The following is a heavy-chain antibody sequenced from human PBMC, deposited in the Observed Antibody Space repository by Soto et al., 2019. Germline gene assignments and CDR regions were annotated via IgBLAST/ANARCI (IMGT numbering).Heavy chain of an antibody. D-gene: IGHD1-1*01. CDR2: ISAYSGNT. CDR1: GYTFTNFG. J-gene: IGHJ5*02. Sequence: ASVKVSCKASGYTFTNFGISWVRQAPGQGLEWMGWISAYSGNTNYAQKLQGRVTMTTDTSTSTAYMELRSLRSDDTAVYYCAREDMKLYNWFDPWGQGTLVTVSS. CDR3: AREDMKLYNWFDP. V-gene: IGHV1-18*01.